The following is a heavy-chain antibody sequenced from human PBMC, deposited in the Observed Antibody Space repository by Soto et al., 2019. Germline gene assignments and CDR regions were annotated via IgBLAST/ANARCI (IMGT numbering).Heavy chain of an antibody. D-gene: IGHD3-22*01. Sequence: SQTLSLTCAISGDSVSSNSAAWNWIRQSPSRGLEWLGRTYYRSRWYNDYAVSGKSRITINPDTSKNQFSLQLNSVPPEDTAVYYCARDPVTMTRWEYYYYGMDVWGQGTTVTVSS. CDR1: GDSVSSNSAA. J-gene: IGHJ6*02. CDR2: TYYRSRWYN. CDR3: ARDPVTMTRWEYYYYGMDV. V-gene: IGHV6-1*01.